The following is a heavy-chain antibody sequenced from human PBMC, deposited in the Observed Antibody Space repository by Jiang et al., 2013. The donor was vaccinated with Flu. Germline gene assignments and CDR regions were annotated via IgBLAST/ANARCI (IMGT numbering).Heavy chain of an antibody. CDR3: AREGPLVVVVPAANWFDP. J-gene: IGHJ5*02. D-gene: IGHD2-2*01. V-gene: IGHV1-18*01. Sequence: EWMGWISAYNGNTNYAQKLQGRVTMTTDTSTSTAYMELRSLRSDDTAVYYCAREGPLVVVVPAANWFDPWGQGTLVTVSS. CDR2: ISAYNGNT.